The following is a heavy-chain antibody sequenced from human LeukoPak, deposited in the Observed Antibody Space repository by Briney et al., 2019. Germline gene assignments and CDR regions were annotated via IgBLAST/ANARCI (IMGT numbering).Heavy chain of an antibody. CDR2: VSGSGTTT. CDR1: GFTLSSYA. D-gene: IGHD6-13*01. V-gene: IGHV3-23*01. Sequence: GGSLRLSCATSGFTLSSYAMNWVRQAPGKGLEWVSVVSGSGTTTYYADSVKGRFTISRDNSKNTLYLQMSSLRSEDTAVYYCAKGRIAAASTNWFDPWGQGTLVTVSS. J-gene: IGHJ5*02. CDR3: AKGRIAAASTNWFDP.